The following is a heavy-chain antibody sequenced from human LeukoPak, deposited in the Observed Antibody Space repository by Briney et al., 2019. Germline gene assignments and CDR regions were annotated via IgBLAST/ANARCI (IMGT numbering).Heavy chain of an antibody. CDR1: GFTFSSYW. D-gene: IGHD1-26*01. CDR3: ARAGVYSGSYYTC. Sequence: GGSLRLSCAASGFTFSSYWMHWVRQAPGKGLVWVSRINSDGSITSYADSVKGRFTISRDNAKNTLYLQMNSLRAEDTAVYYCARAGVYSGSYYTCWGQGTLVTVSS. V-gene: IGHV3-74*01. J-gene: IGHJ4*02. CDR2: INSDGSIT.